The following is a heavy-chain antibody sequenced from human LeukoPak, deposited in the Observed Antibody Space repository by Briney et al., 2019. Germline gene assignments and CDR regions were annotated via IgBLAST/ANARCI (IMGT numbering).Heavy chain of an antibody. CDR2: TRNKANSYTT. CDR3: ARGYHSFDV. CDR1: GFSFYNAW. D-gene: IGHD1-26*01. V-gene: IGHV3-72*01. Sequence: GGSLRLSCATSGFSFYNAWMNWVRQAPGKGLEWVGRTRNKANSYTTVYAASVQGRFTVSRDDTKNSLYLQMNSLKTEDTAVYYCARGYHSFDVWGQGTTVTVSS. J-gene: IGHJ6*02.